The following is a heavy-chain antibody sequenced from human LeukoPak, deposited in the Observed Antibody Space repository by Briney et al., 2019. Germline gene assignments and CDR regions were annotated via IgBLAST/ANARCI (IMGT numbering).Heavy chain of an antibody. D-gene: IGHD3-3*01. V-gene: IGHV3-74*01. J-gene: IGHJ3*02. CDR1: GFTFSIYW. CDR3: ARDEDWSGYYGAFDI. CDR2: INSDGSST. Sequence: GGSLRLSCAASGFTFSIYWMHWVRQAPGKGLVWVSRINSDGSSTSYADSVQGRFTISRDNAKNTLYLQMNSLRAEDTAVYYCARDEDWSGYYGAFDIWGQGTMVTVSS.